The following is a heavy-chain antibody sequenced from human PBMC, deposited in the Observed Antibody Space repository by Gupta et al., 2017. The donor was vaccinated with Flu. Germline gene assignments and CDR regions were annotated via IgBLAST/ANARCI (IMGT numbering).Heavy chain of an antibody. V-gene: IGHV3-11*01. J-gene: IGHJ6*03. CDR2: ISSSVRNV. Sequence: MSWIRQAPGKGLEWVSYISSSVRNVYYADSGKGRFTVSRDNAMTTLFLPIGSLTDEEMAVYYCARDRGDFYKGYYYYYMDVWGKGATVTVS. CDR3: ARDRGDFYKGYYYYYMDV. D-gene: IGHD3-16*01.